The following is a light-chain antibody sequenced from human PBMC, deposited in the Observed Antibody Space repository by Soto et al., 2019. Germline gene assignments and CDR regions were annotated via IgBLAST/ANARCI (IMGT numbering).Light chain of an antibody. CDR3: QQYNNWPPIT. CDR1: QSVSID. Sequence: EIVISQSPVTLSVSPGERATLSCRASQSVSIDLAWYHQKPGQAPRLLIYGASTRATGIPARFSGSGSGTEFTLTINSLQSEDFAVYYCQQYNNWPPITFGQGTRLEIK. CDR2: GAS. V-gene: IGKV3-15*01. J-gene: IGKJ5*01.